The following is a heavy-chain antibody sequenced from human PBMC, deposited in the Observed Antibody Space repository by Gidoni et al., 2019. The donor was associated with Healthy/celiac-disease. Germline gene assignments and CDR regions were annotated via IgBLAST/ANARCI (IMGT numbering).Heavy chain of an antibody. CDR1: GGSISSYY. CDR2: IYYSEST. V-gene: IGHV4-59*08. Sequence: QVQLQESGPGLVKPSETLSLTCTVSGGSISSYYWSWIRQPPGKGLEWIGYIYYSESTNYNPSLKSRVTISVDTSKNQFSLKLSSVTAADTAVYYCARPVRENWYFDLWGRGTLVTVSS. D-gene: IGHD1-26*01. CDR3: ARPVRENWYFDL. J-gene: IGHJ2*01.